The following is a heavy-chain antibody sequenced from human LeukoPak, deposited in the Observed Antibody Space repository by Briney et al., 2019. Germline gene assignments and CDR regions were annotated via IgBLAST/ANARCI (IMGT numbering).Heavy chain of an antibody. D-gene: IGHD3-10*01. J-gene: IGHJ4*02. Sequence: QPGGSLRLSCAASGFTFDDYAMHWVRQAPGKGLEWVSGISWNSGSIGYADSVKGRFTISRDNAKNSLYLQMNSLRAEDTAVYYCAKDITMVRGGYYWGQGTLVTVS. V-gene: IGHV3-9*01. CDR3: AKDITMVRGGYY. CDR1: GFTFDDYA. CDR2: ISWNSGSI.